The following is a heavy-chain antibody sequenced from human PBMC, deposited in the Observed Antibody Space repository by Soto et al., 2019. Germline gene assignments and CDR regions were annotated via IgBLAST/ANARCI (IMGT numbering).Heavy chain of an antibody. Sequence: SDTLSLTCTVSGSSIGSGGYYCSWIGQHPGKGLEWIGYFYYSGNTYYNPSLQSPVTISVDTSKNQFSLELSSVTAANTAVYYYVEESNLRGLTHLAYWVQGTLVTVAS. J-gene: IGHJ1*01. CDR3: VEESNLRGLTHLAY. D-gene: IGHD3-16*01. CDR1: GSSIGSGGYY. CDR2: FYYSGNT. V-gene: IGHV4-31*01.